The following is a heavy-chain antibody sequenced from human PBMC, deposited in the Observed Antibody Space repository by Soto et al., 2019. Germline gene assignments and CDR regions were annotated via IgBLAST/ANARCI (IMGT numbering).Heavy chain of an antibody. Sequence: PGGSLRLSCAASGFTFSSYGMHWVRQDPGKGLEWVAVISYDGSNKYYADSVKGRFTISRDNSKNTLYLQMNSLRAEDTAVYYCAKGGDIVVVVAATPDGMDVWGQGTTVTVSS. CDR1: GFTFSSYG. CDR2: ISYDGSNK. V-gene: IGHV3-30*18. J-gene: IGHJ6*02. CDR3: AKGGDIVVVVAATPDGMDV. D-gene: IGHD2-15*01.